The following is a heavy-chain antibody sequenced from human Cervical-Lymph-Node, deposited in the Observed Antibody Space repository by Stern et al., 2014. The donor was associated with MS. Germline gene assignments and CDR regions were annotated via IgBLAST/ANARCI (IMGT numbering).Heavy chain of an antibody. CDR1: GYSFTSYW. V-gene: IGHV5-51*01. CDR2: NYPGGTDT. J-gene: IGHJ4*02. CDR3: ARHCGFRPGCIDY. D-gene: IGHD2-21*01. Sequence: VQLVQSGAEVKKPGESLKISCKGSGYSFTSYWIGWVRQTPGKGLEWMGINYPGGTDTGYSPSFKGQVTISADKSISTAYLQWSSLKASDTAMYYCARHCGFRPGCIDYWGQGTLVTVSS.